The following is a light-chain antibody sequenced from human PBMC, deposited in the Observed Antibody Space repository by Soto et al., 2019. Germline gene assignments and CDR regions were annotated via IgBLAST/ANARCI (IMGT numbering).Light chain of an antibody. Sequence: DIQMTQSPSTLSGSVGDRVTITCRASQTISSWLAWYQQKPGKAPKLLIYKASTLKSGAPSRFSGSGSGTEFTLTISSLQPDDFAVYYCQQYSSFPDTFGQGTKVELK. CDR2: KAS. CDR3: QQYSSFPDT. V-gene: IGKV1-5*03. CDR1: QTISSW. J-gene: IGKJ4*01.